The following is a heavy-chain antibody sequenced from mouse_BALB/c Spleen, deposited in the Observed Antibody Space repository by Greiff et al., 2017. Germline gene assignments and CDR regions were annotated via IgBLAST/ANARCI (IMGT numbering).Heavy chain of an antibody. CDR1: GFNIKDTY. D-gene: IGHD2-1*01. CDR3: ARYGNYEAY. J-gene: IGHJ3*01. V-gene: IGHV14-3*02. CDR2: IDPANGNT. Sequence: EVMLVESGAELVKPGASVKLSCTASGFNIKDTYMHWVKQRPEQGLEWIGRIDPANGNTKYDPKFQGKATITADTSSNTAYLQLSSLTSEDTAVYYCARYGNYEAYWGQGTLVTVSA.